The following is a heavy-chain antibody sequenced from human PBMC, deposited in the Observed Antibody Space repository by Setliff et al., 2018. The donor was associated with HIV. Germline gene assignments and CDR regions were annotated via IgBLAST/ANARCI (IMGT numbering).Heavy chain of an antibody. CDR1: GGSINNFY. J-gene: IGHJ4*02. CDR2: IHSSGST. V-gene: IGHV4-4*09. CDR3: ATLDHSGGNFLAY. D-gene: IGHD2-21*02. Sequence: SETLSLTCTVSGGSINNFYWSWIRQPPGKGLEWIGYIHSSGSTIYNPSLKSRITISLDTSKEQFSLELSSATAADTAVYYCATLDHSGGNFLAYWGQGSLVTVSS.